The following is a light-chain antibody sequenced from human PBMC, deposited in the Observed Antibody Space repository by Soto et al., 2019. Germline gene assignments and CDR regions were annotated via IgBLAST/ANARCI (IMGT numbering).Light chain of an antibody. J-gene: IGKJ1*01. CDR2: GAS. CDR3: QQYANSRP. V-gene: IGKV3D-15*02. CDR1: QSVSSN. Sequence: IVMNKSPATVSVSTGERATLSCRASQSVSSNLAWYQQKPGQAPRLLIYGASTRATGIPDRFSGSGSGTDFTLTISRLEPEDFAVYFCQQYANSRPFGQGTKLDIK.